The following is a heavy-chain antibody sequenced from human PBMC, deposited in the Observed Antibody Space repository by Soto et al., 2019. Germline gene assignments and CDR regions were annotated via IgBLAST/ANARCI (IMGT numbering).Heavy chain of an antibody. CDR3: ARNIAGRPIDY. V-gene: IGHV2-70*12. Sequence: SGPTLVNPTQTLTLTCTFSGFSLSTTGMCMSWIRQPPGKALEWLALIDWNDDKYYSTSLKTRLTIPKDTSKNQVVLTMTNMDPVDTATYYCARNIAGRPIDYWGQGNLVTVSS. D-gene: IGHD6-6*01. CDR2: IDWNDDK. CDR1: GFSLSTTGMC. J-gene: IGHJ4*02.